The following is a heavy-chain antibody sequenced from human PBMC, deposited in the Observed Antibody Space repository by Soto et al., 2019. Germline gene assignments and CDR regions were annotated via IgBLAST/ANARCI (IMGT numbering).Heavy chain of an antibody. D-gene: IGHD1-26*01. Sequence: PGESLKISCTASGFTFNTHWMHWVRQAPGKGLVWVSRIYFDGITTNYADSVKGRLTVSRDNAKNTVYLHVNTLRDEDTAVYYCARGGAMGVDYWGEGSLATVSS. J-gene: IGHJ4*02. CDR1: GFTFNTHW. CDR3: ARGGAMGVDY. CDR2: IYFDGITT. V-gene: IGHV3-74*01.